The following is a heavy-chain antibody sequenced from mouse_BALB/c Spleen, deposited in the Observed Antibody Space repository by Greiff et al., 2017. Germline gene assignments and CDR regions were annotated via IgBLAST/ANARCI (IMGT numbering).Heavy chain of an antibody. D-gene: IGHD1-1*01. CDR2: ISNGGGST. V-gene: IGHV5-12-2*01. CDR3: ARHAYGSSYEAWFAY. Sequence: DVKLVESGGGLVQPGGSLKLSCAASGFTFSSYTMSWVRQTPEKRLEWVAYISNGGGSTYYPDTVKGRFTISRDNAKNTLYLQMSSLKSEDTAMYYCARHAYGSSYEAWFAYWGQGTLVTVSA. J-gene: IGHJ3*01. CDR1: GFTFSSYT.